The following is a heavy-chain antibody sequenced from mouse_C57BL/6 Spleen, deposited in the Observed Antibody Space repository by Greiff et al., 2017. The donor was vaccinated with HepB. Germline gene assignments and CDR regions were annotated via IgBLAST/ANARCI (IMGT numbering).Heavy chain of an antibody. CDR1: GYAFTNYL. Sequence: VQLQQSGAELVRPGTSVKVSCKASGYAFTNYLIEWVKQRPGQGLEWIGVINPGSGGTNYNEKFKGKATLTADKSSSTAYMQLSSLTSEDSAVYFCARRGYYGSLDYWGQGTTLTVSS. CDR3: ARRGYYGSLDY. J-gene: IGHJ2*01. D-gene: IGHD1-1*01. CDR2: INPGSGGT. V-gene: IGHV1-54*01.